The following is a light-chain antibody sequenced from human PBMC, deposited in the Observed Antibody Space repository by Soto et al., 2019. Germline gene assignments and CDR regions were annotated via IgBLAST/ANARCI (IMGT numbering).Light chain of an antibody. CDR1: HNINSW. V-gene: IGKV1-5*01. CDR3: HQYYGYPYT. Sequence: DIQMTQSPSTLSASIGDRITITCRASHNINSWLAWYQQKPGRAPKVLIYDASSLESRVPSRISGSGSGTEFILTISSLELDDFATYYCHQYYGYPYTFGQGTKLEIK. CDR2: DAS. J-gene: IGKJ2*01.